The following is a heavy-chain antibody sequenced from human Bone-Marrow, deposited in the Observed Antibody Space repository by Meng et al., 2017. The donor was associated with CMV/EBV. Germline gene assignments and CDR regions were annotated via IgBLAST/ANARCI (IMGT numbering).Heavy chain of an antibody. V-gene: IGHV4-59*01. J-gene: IGHJ4*01. CDR2: IYYSGST. CDR3: ARGGGGSGWSKIVDY. D-gene: IGHD6-19*01. Sequence: SETLSLTCTVSGGSISSYYWSWIRQPPGKGLEWIGYIYYSGSTNYNPSLKSRVTISVDPSKIQFSLKLSSVTAADPAVYYCARGGGGSGWSKIVDYWGQGTLVTVSS. CDR1: GGSISSYY.